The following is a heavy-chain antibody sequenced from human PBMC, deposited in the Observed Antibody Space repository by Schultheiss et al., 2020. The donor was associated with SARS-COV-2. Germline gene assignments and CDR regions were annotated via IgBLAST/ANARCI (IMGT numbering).Heavy chain of an antibody. J-gene: IGHJ5*02. D-gene: IGHD4-17*01. CDR3: ARDSGAGGDYANNYFDP. CDR1: GFALNSAW. Sequence: GGSLRLSCAASGFALNSAWMNWVRQAPGKGLEWVARIKSKSHGSTTQYAATVKDRFSISTDDSGNTLYLQMNSLKMEDTAVYYCARDSGAGGDYANNYFDPWGQGTLVTVSS. V-gene: IGHV3-15*07. CDR2: IKSKSHGSTT.